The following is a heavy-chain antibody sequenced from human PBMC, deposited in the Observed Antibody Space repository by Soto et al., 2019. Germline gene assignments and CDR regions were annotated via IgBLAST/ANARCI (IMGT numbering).Heavy chain of an antibody. J-gene: IGHJ4*02. Sequence: GGFLRLSCAASGFTFSSYAMSWVRQAPGKGLEWVSSISSGGRSTYYADSVKGRFTISRDNSKNTLYLQMNSLRAEDTAVFYCAKDLDSSSSGPGDYWGQGTLVTVSS. V-gene: IGHV3-23*01. CDR1: GFTFSSYA. CDR2: ISSGGRST. D-gene: IGHD6-6*01. CDR3: AKDLDSSSSGPGDY.